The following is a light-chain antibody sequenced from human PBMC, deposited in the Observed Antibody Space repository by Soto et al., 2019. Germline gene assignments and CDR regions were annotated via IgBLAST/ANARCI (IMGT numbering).Light chain of an antibody. CDR1: QTVSSSF. CDR2: GVS. J-gene: IGKJ4*01. Sequence: EFVLTQSPGTLSFSPGERATLSCRASQTVSSSFLAWYQQKPGQAPRLLIYGVSSRATGIPDRFSGTGSGTDFTLTISRLEPEDFAVYYCQQYFTSPLNFGGGTKVDI. V-gene: IGKV3-20*01. CDR3: QQYFTSPLN.